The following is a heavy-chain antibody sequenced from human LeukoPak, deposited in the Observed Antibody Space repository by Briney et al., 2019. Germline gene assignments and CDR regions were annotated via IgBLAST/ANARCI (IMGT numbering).Heavy chain of an antibody. CDR2: ISSSSSYI. D-gene: IGHD3-10*01. V-gene: IGHV3-21*01. Sequence: GGSLRLSCAASGFTFSSYSMTWVRQAPGKGLEWVSSISSSSSYIYYADSVKGRFTISRDNAKNSLYLQMNSLRAEDTAVYYCARVEMWFGGPPAPLPPRYWGQGTLVTVSS. J-gene: IGHJ4*02. CDR1: GFTFSSYS. CDR3: ARVEMWFGGPPAPLPPRY.